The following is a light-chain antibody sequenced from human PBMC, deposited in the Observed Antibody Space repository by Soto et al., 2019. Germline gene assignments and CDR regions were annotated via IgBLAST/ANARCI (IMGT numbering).Light chain of an antibody. V-gene: IGKV1-12*01. CDR3: LQVKNFPRT. J-gene: IGKJ1*01. Sequence: DIQMTQAPSSVSASVGDRVTITCRASQDINNRVAWFQQRPGRAPKYLIQAASILQSGFPSRFSATGSGTDFTLTIVSLQPEDFATYYCLQVKNFPRTFGQGTKLEIK. CDR1: QDINNR. CDR2: AAS.